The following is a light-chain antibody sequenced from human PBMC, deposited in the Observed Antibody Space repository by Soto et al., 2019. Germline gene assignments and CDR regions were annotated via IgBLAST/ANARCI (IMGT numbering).Light chain of an antibody. J-gene: IGKJ2*01. CDR3: QQYDSDSST. Sequence: DIQMTQSPSTLSASVGDRVTITCRASQSINNWLAWYQQKPGKAPKLLIYEASSLLSGVPSRFSGSGSGPQFPLTISSLQPDDFADYYCQQYDSDSSTFGQGTKLDI. V-gene: IGKV1-5*03. CDR1: QSINNW. CDR2: EAS.